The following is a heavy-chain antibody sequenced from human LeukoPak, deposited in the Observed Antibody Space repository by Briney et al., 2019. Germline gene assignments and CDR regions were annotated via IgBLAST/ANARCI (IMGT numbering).Heavy chain of an antibody. Sequence: GGSLRLSCAASGFTFSSYGMHWVRQAPGKGLEWVAVISYDGSNKYYADSVKGRFTISRDDSKNTLYLQMNSLRAEDTAVYYCANLVHYDSSGYYWGQGTLVTVSS. CDR3: ANLVHYDSSGYY. D-gene: IGHD3-22*01. CDR1: GFTFSSYG. J-gene: IGHJ4*02. CDR2: ISYDGSNK. V-gene: IGHV3-30*18.